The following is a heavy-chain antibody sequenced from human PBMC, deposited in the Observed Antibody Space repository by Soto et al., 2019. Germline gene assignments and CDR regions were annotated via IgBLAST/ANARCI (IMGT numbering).Heavy chain of an antibody. J-gene: IGHJ5*02. V-gene: IGHV3-48*02. CDR1: GFTFSSYS. CDR3: ARTLGHSSGWYELSWFDP. D-gene: IGHD6-19*01. Sequence: EVQLVESGGGLVQPGGSLRLSCAASGFTFSSYSMNWVRQAPGKGLEWVSYISSSSSTIYYADSVKGRFTISRDNAKNSLYLQMTSLRDEDTAVYYCARTLGHSSGWYELSWFDPWGQGTLVTVSS. CDR2: ISSSSSTI.